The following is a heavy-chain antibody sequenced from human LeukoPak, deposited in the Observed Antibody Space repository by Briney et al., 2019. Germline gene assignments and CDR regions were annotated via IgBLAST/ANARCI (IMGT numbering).Heavy chain of an antibody. Sequence: GGSLRLSCAASGFTFSNFLMHWVRQAPGKGLEWVAVISYDGSDKNYGDSVKGRFTISRDNSKNTLYLQMDSLRTEDTAVYYCARGSGRIAAGGSEHYWGQGTLVTASS. CDR2: ISYDGSDK. CDR3: ARGSGRIAAGGSEHY. V-gene: IGHV3-30-3*01. J-gene: IGHJ4*02. CDR1: GFTFSNFL. D-gene: IGHD6-13*01.